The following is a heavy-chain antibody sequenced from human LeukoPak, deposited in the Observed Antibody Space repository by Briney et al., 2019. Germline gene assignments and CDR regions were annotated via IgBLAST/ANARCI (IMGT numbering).Heavy chain of an antibody. D-gene: IGHD3-10*01. V-gene: IGHV1-2*04. CDR1: GYTFTGYY. CDR2: INPNSGGT. J-gene: IGHJ4*02. Sequence: GASVKVSCKASGYTFTGYYMHWVRQAPGQGLEWMGWINPNSGGTNYAQKFQGWVTMTRDTSISTAYMELSRLRSDDTAVYYCARDGGVSDYYGSGSYYINWGQGTLVTVSS. CDR3: ARDGGVSDYYGSGSYYIN.